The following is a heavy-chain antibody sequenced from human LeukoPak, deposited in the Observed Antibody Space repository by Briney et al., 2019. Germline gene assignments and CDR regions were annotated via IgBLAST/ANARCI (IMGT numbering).Heavy chain of an antibody. CDR1: GFTFGDYV. V-gene: IGHV3-20*04. D-gene: IGHD3-22*01. J-gene: IGHJ4*02. CDR2: INWNGGST. CDR3: ARESWRSAYYYDSSGSTFDY. Sequence: GRSLILSCTASGFTFGDYVMSWVRQAPGKGLEWVSGINWNGGSTCYADSVKGRFTISRDNAKNSLYLQMNSLRAEDTALYYCARESWRSAYYYDSSGSTFDYWGQGTLVTVSS.